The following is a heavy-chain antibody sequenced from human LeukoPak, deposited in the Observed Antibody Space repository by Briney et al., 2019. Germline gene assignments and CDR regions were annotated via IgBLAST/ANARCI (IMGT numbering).Heavy chain of an antibody. CDR1: RFTFSSYS. D-gene: IGHD6-19*01. V-gene: IGHV3-21*01. J-gene: IGHJ4*02. CDR2: ISSSGSYI. CDR3: ARLRGIAVATRWGYFDY. Sequence: GGSLRLSCAASRFTFSSYSMNWVRQAPGKGLEWVSSISSSGSYIYYADSVKGRFTISRDNAKNSLYLQMNSLRAEDTAVYYCARLRGIAVATRWGYFDYWGQGTLVTVSS.